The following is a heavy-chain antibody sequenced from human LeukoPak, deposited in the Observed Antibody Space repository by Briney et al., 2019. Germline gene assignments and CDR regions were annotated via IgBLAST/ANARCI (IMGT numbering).Heavy chain of an antibody. CDR1: GFTFSSYS. Sequence: GGSLRLSCAASGFTFSSYSMNWVRQAPGKGLEWVSSISSSSSYIYYADSVKGRFTISRDNAKNSLYLQMNSLRAEDTAVYYCARDGDYYGSGSYYNGLDYWGQGTLVTVSS. CDR3: ARDGDYYGSGSYYNGLDY. CDR2: ISSSSSYI. J-gene: IGHJ4*02. V-gene: IGHV3-21*01. D-gene: IGHD3-10*01.